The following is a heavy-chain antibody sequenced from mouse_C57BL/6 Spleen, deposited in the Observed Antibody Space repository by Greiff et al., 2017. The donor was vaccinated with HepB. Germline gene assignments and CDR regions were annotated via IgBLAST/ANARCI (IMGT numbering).Heavy chain of an antibody. CDR2: INPSNGGT. J-gene: IGHJ2*01. V-gene: IGHV1-53*01. D-gene: IGHD1-1*01. Sequence: QVQLQQPGTELVKPGASVKLSCKASGYTFTSYWMHWVKQRPGQGLEWIGNINPSNGGTNYNEKFKSKATLTVDKSSSTAYMQLSSLTSEDSAVYYCARRGNCITTVVASFDYWGQGTTLTVSS. CDR3: ARRGNCITTVVASFDY. CDR1: GYTFTSYW.